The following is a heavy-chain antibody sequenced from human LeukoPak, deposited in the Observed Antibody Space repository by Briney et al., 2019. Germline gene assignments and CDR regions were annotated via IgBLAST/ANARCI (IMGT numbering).Heavy chain of an antibody. J-gene: IGHJ5*02. Sequence: PSQTLSLTCAVSGGSINNYYWTWIRQSPGKGLEWIGYIHYSGNTNYSPSLKSRVTMSVDMSMNQFSLKLSSVTAADTAVYYCARHKSGYSQYIDWFDPWGQGTLVTVSS. CDR1: GGSINNYY. CDR3: ARHKSGYSQYIDWFDP. CDR2: IHYSGNT. V-gene: IGHV4-59*08. D-gene: IGHD2-15*01.